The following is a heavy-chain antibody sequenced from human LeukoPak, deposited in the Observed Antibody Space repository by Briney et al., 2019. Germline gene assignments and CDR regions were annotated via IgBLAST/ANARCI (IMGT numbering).Heavy chain of an antibody. CDR1: AFTFSSYW. J-gene: IGHJ4*01. D-gene: IGHD2-2*01. V-gene: IGHV3-7*01. CDR2: IKEDGSEI. CDR3: AKLSGPAAADY. Sequence: GGSLRLSCEASAFTFSSYWMSWVRQAPGKGLEWVANIKEDGSEINYVDSVKGRFTISRDNAKNFLYLEMNSLRVEDTAVYYCAKLSGPAAADYWGQGTLITVSS.